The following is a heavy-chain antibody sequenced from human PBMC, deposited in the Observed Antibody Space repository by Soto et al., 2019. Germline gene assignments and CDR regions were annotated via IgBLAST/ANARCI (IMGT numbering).Heavy chain of an antibody. D-gene: IGHD6-13*01. J-gene: IGHJ4*02. CDR2: IYHSGST. CDR1: GGSISSGGYS. V-gene: IGHV4-30-2*03. CDR3: ARRQSSSWYGL. Sequence: SETLSLTCAVSGGSISSGGYSWSWIRQPPGKGLEWIGYIYHSGSTYYNPSLKSRVTISVDTSKNQFSLKLSSVTAADTAVYYCARRQSSSWYGLWGQGTLVTVSS.